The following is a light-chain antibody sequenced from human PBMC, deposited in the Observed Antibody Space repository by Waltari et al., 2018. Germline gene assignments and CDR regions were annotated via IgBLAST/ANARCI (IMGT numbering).Light chain of an antibody. J-gene: IGLJ2*01. CDR2: DVN. Sequence: QSALTQPASVSRSPGQSITISCTGTSSNVGGYTLLSWYQQHPRKAPQLIIYDVNKRPSGISPRFSGSKSGNTASLTISGLQADDESDYYCCSYAGDSTLIFGGGTKLTVL. CDR3: CSYAGDSTLI. CDR1: SSNVGGYTL. V-gene: IGLV2-23*02.